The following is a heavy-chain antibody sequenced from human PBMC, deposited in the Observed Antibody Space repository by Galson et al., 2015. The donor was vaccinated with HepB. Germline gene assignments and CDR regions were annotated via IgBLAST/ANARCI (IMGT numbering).Heavy chain of an antibody. D-gene: IGHD2-2*01. V-gene: IGHV1-8*01. CDR3: ARALRIGYCSSTSCYVSYYYYYMDV. J-gene: IGHJ6*03. Sequence: SVKVSCKASGYTFTSYDINWVRQATGQGLEWMGWMNPNSGNTGYAQKFQGRVTMTRNTSISTAYMELSSLRSEDTAVYYCARALRIGYCSSTSCYVSYYYYYMDVWGKVTTVTVSS. CDR1: GYTFTSYD. CDR2: MNPNSGNT.